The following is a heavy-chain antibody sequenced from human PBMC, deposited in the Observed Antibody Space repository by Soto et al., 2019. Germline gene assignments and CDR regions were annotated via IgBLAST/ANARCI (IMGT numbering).Heavy chain of an antibody. D-gene: IGHD4-17*01. CDR3: AHPRGYGVFDAYDI. CDR2: LTPSGGET. J-gene: IGHJ3*02. Sequence: GALRLSCVASGFTFSTYAMSWVRQAPGKGLEWVSALTPSGGETYYADSVKGRFTISRDNSMNALYLQMNSLRIEDTAVYYCAHPRGYGVFDAYDIWGQGTMVTVSS. CDR1: GFTFSTYA. V-gene: IGHV3-23*01.